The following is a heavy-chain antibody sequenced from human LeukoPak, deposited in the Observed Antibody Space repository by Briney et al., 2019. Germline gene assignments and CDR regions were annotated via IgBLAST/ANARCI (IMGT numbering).Heavy chain of an antibody. V-gene: IGHV3-23*01. CDR1: GFTFSNYA. Sequence: GGSLRLSCAASGFTFSNYAMSWVRQVPGRGLEWVSTISSRGDSTYDADSVKGRFTISRDNAKNSLYLQMNSLRAEDTAVYYCASGTTSGYAPFDYWGQGTLVTVSS. J-gene: IGHJ4*02. CDR2: ISSRGDST. CDR3: ASGTTSGYAPFDY. D-gene: IGHD5-12*01.